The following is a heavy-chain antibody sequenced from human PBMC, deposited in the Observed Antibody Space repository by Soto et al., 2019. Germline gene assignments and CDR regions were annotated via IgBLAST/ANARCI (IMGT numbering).Heavy chain of an antibody. J-gene: IGHJ4*02. CDR1: GGSTSSGGYS. CDR2: ISHSGST. V-gene: IGHV4-30-2*01. Sequence: QLQLQESGSGLVKPSQTLSLTCAVSGGSTSSGGYSWSWLRQPPGKGLEWIGYISHSGSTYYNPSLKSRVTISVDTSKNQLSLRLCSVTAADTAVYYCARGGLLPDYWGQGTLVTVYS. CDR3: ARGGLLPDY. D-gene: IGHD6-19*01.